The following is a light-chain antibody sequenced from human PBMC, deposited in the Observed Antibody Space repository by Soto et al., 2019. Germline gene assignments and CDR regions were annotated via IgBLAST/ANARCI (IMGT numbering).Light chain of an antibody. CDR1: HSVSGS. CDR3: QQYNNSPRYT. CDR2: SAS. V-gene: IGKV3-15*01. J-gene: IGKJ2*01. Sequence: EIALTQSPGTLSVSPGERATLSCRATHSVSGSLAWYQQKPGRPPRLLIHSASTRATGIPARFSGSGSGTDFTLTIISRQSEDFAVYYCQQYNNSPRYTFGQGTRLEIK.